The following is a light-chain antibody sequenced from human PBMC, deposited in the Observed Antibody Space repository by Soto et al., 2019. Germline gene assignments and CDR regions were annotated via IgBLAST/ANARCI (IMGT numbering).Light chain of an antibody. CDR2: AAS. V-gene: IGKV1-39*01. Sequence: DIPMTQSPSSLSASVGDRVTITCRASQSISSYLNWYQQKPGKAPKLLIYAASSLQSGVPSRFSGSGSGTDCTLTISSLQPEDFATYYCQQSYSTPFTFGPGTNVDIK. CDR3: QQSYSTPFT. J-gene: IGKJ3*01. CDR1: QSISSY.